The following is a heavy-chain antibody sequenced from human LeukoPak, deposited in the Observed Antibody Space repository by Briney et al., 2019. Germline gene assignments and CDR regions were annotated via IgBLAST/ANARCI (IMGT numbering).Heavy chain of an antibody. J-gene: IGHJ4*02. D-gene: IGHD3-10*01. V-gene: IGHV1-18*01. CDR2: IIPDSGNT. CDR3: AMGMVRGVIIPHY. Sequence: ASVKVSCKASGYTFTSYDISWVRQAPGQGLEWMGGIIPDSGNTNCAQNLQDRITMTTDTSTTTAYMELRSLRSDDTAVYYCAMGMVRGVIIPHYWGQGTLVTVSS. CDR1: GYTFTSYD.